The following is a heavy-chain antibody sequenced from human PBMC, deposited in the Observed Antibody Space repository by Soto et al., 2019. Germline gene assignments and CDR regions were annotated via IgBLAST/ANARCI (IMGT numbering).Heavy chain of an antibody. CDR1: GFTFSSYG. D-gene: IGHD4-4*01. J-gene: IGHJ4*02. CDR3: AKDNSNYGSSFDY. V-gene: IGHV3-30*18. Sequence: SLRLSCAASGFTFSSYGMHWVRQAPGKGLEWVAVISYDGSNKYYADSVKGRFTISRDNSKNTLYLQMNSLRAEDTAVYYCAKDNSNYGSSFDYWGQGTLVTVSS. CDR2: ISYDGSNK.